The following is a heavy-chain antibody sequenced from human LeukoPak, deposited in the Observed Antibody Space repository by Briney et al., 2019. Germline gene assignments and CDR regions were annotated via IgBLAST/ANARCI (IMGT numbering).Heavy chain of an antibody. V-gene: IGHV3-30*04. CDR2: ISYDGGNK. CDR3: ARDLGTGSAFDY. D-gene: IGHD1-14*01. J-gene: IGHJ4*02. Sequence: GGSLRLSCAVSGFTFSSYAIHWVRQAPVKGLEWVAVISYDGGNKYYADSVKDRFTIARDNSKNTQYLQMNSLRAEDTAVYYCARDLGTGSAFDYWGQGTLVTVSS. CDR1: GFTFSSYA.